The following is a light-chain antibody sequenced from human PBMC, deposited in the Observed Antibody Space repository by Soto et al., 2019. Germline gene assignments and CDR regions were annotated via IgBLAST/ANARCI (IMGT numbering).Light chain of an antibody. Sequence: EIVLTQSPGTLSLSPGERATLSCRASQSVSSSYLAWYQQKPGQAPRLLIYGASSRATGIPDRFSGSGSGTDFTLTISRLEPEDFAVYYCQKYGSSRRFTFGQGTKLEIK. CDR2: GAS. CDR1: QSVSSSY. CDR3: QKYGSSRRFT. V-gene: IGKV3-20*01. J-gene: IGKJ2*01.